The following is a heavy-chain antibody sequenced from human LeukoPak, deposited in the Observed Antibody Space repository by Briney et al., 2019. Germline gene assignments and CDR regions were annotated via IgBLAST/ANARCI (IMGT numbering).Heavy chain of an antibody. CDR1: GGSFSGYY. CDR3: ARGRRPSGSVCYYGSGSYQSYFDY. Sequence: SETLSLTCAVYGGSFSGYYWSWIRQPPGKGLEWIGEINHSGSTNYNPSLKSRVTISVDTSKNQFSLKLSSVTAADTAVYYCARGRRPSGSVCYYGSGSYQSYFDYWGQGTLVTVSS. CDR2: INHSGST. D-gene: IGHD3-10*01. J-gene: IGHJ4*02. V-gene: IGHV4-34*01.